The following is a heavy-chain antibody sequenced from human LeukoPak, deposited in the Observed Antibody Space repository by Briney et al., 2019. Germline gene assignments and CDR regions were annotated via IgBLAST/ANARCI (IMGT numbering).Heavy chain of an antibody. J-gene: IGHJ4*02. CDR2: ISNSGSNT. CDR1: EFAFSDYY. Sequence: PGGSLRLSCAASEFAFSDYYMSWIRQAPGKGLEWVSYISNSGSNTFYADSVKGRFTISRDNAKNSLYLQMNSLRAEDTAVYYCARDRLNALPDVLMWFGASLTLDSWGQGTLVTVSS. D-gene: IGHD3-10*01. CDR3: ARDRLNALPDVLMWFGASLTLDS. V-gene: IGHV3-11*01.